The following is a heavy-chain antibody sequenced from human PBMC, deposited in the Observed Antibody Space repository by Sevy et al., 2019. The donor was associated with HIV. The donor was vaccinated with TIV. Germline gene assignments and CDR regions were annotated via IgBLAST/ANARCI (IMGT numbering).Heavy chain of an antibody. CDR2: IIAVSGTT. CDR1: GGTFSGYA. CDR3: ARDRDRGWFDP. J-gene: IGHJ5*02. D-gene: IGHD3-16*01. Sequence: ASVKVSCKTSGGTFSGYAISWVRQAPGQGLEWMGGIIAVSGTTNYVEKFQGRLTITADVSTRTVYMELRSLKTEDTAIYYCARDRDRGWFDPWGRGTLVTVSS. V-gene: IGHV1-69*13.